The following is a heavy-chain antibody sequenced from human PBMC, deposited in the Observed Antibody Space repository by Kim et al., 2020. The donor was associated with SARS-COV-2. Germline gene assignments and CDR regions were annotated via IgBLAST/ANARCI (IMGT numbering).Heavy chain of an antibody. CDR1: GFTFSDYY. D-gene: IGHD1-26*01. CDR3: ARDGRLYTGTFVGGFDF. CDR2: ISGRGAIT. J-gene: IGHJ3*01. Sequence: GGSLRLSCAASGFTFSDYYLTWIRQAPGKGLEWVSYISGRGAITDYADSVKGRFTIPRDNAKNSLYLQMNSLRGEDTAIYYCARDGRLYTGTFVGGFDFCGPGTMFAVSS. V-gene: IGHV3-11*01.